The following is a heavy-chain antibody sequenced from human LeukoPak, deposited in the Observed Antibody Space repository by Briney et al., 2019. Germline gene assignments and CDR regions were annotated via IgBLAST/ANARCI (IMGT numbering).Heavy chain of an antibody. Sequence: TGGSLRLSCAASGFTFSTYAMSWVRQAPGKGLEWVSAISGSDTGTYYADSVRGRFTISRDNSKNMLFLQMNSLRAEDTAVYYCAKAPAGHCSGVICYPLDNWGQGILVSVSS. CDR1: GFTFSTYA. CDR2: ISGSDTGT. V-gene: IGHV3-23*01. D-gene: IGHD2-15*01. J-gene: IGHJ4*02. CDR3: AKAPAGHCSGVICYPLDN.